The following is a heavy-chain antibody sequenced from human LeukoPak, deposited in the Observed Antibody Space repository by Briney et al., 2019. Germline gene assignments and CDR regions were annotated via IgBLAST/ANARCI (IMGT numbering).Heavy chain of an antibody. J-gene: IGHJ4*02. Sequence: ASVKVSCKASGGTFSSYAISWVRQAPGQGLEWMGWISAYNGNTNYAQKLQGRVTMTTDTSTSTAYMELRSLRSDDTAVYYCARDRKYYYDSSGYSSLDFWGQGTLVTVSS. CDR1: GGTFSSYA. V-gene: IGHV1-18*01. CDR3: ARDRKYYYDSSGYSSLDF. D-gene: IGHD3-22*01. CDR2: ISAYNGNT.